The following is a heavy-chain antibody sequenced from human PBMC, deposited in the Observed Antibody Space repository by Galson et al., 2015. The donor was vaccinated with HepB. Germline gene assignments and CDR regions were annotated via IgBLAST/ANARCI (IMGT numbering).Heavy chain of an antibody. J-gene: IGHJ3*02. CDR1: GYTFTSYA. V-gene: IGHV7-4-1*02. Sequence: SVKVSCKASGYTFTSYAMNWVRQAPGQGLEWMGWINTNTGNPTYAQGFTGRFVFSLDTSVSTAYLQISSLKAEDTAVYYCARYPHLITGDAFDIWGQGTMVTVSS. CDR3: ARYPHLITGDAFDI. D-gene: IGHD1-20*01. CDR2: INTNTGNP.